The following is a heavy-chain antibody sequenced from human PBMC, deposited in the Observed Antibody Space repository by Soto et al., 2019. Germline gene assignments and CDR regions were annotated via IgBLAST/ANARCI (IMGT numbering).Heavy chain of an antibody. Sequence: QVQLVQSGAEVKKPGASVKVSCKASGYTFTSYGISWVRQAPGQGLEWMGWISAYNGNTNYAQKLQGRVTMTKNTSTTSASIGLRRLASDDRAVYYCARDSHLPMSRNIDYGGHGTLVTDSS. CDR3: ARDSHLPMSRNIDY. CDR1: GYTFTSYG. V-gene: IGHV1-18*01. D-gene: IGHD3-10*02. J-gene: IGHJ4*01. CDR2: ISAYNGNT.